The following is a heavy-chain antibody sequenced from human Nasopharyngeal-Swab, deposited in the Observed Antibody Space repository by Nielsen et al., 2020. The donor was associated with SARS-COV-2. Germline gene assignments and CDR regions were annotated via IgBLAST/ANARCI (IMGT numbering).Heavy chain of an antibody. V-gene: IGHV3-33*01. CDR2: IWYDGSNK. CDR3: ARDWYSSSSDHYYYGMDV. Sequence: GESLKISCAASGFTFSSYGTHWVRQAPGKGLEWVAVIWYDGSNKYYADSVKGRFTISRDNSKNTLYLQMNSLRAEDTAVYYCARDWYSSSSDHYYYGMDVWGQGTTVTVSS. D-gene: IGHD6-6*01. J-gene: IGHJ6*02. CDR1: GFTFSSYG.